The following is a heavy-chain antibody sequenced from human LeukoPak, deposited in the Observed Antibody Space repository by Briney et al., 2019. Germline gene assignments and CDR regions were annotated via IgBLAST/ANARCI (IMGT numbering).Heavy chain of an antibody. CDR3: AWGRQLNFFDL. V-gene: IGHV4-38-2*02. D-gene: IGHD2-2*01. J-gene: IGHJ4*02. Sequence: SETLSLTCIVSGYSITSGYYWGWIRQPPGKGLEWIGSIYHSGDTYYNPSLKSRVTISIDTSKNHFSLRLNSVTAADTAVYYCAWGRQLNFFDLWGQGTLVTVSS. CDR1: GYSITSGYY. CDR2: IYHSGDT.